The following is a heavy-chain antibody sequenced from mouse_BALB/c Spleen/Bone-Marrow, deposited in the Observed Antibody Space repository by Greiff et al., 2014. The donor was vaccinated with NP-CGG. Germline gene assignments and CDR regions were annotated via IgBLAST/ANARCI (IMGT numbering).Heavy chain of an antibody. J-gene: IGHJ2*01. CDR1: GYTFTSYD. D-gene: IGHD2-10*01. CDR3: ARSYYGNPFDY. V-gene: IGHV1S33*01. CDR2: IYPGDGST. Sequence: SGPELVKPGALVKISCKASGYTFTSYDINWVKQRPGQGLEWIGWIYPGDGSTKYNEKFKGKATLTADKSSSTAYMQLSSLTSENSAVYFCARSYYGNPFDYWGQGTTLTVSS.